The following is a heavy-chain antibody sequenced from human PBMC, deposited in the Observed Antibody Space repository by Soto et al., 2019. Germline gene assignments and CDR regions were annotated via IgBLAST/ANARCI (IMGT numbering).Heavy chain of an antibody. Sequence: QVQLVQSGAEVKKPGASVKVSCKASGYTFTSYAMHWVRQAPGQRLEWMGWINAGNGNTKYSQKFQGRVTITRDTSASTAYMELSSLRSEDTAVYYCAGDVDIWNAFDIWGQGTMVTVSS. CDR2: INAGNGNT. J-gene: IGHJ3*02. CDR3: AGDVDIWNAFDI. V-gene: IGHV1-3*01. CDR1: GYTFTSYA. D-gene: IGHD1-20*01.